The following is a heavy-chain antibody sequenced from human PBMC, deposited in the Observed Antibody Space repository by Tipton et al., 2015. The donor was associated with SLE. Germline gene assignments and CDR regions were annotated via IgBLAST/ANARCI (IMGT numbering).Heavy chain of an antibody. CDR3: ARVVSYSSRPLDYMDV. V-gene: IGHV1-2*02. D-gene: IGHD6-13*01. J-gene: IGHJ6*03. CDR2: INPNSGGT. CDR1: GYTFTGYY. Sequence: QLVQSGAEVKKPGASVKVSCKASGYTFTGYYMHWVRQAPGQGLEWMGWINPNSGGTNYAQKFQGRVTMTRDTSISTAYMDLSRLRSDDAAVYCCARVVSYSSRPLDYMDVWGKGTTVPVPS.